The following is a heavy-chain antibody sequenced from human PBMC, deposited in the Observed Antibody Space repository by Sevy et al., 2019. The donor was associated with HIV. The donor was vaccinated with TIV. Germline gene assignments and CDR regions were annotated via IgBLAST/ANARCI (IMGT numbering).Heavy chain of an antibody. CDR1: GFTFGDYA. D-gene: IGHD3-22*01. V-gene: IGHV3-49*03. J-gene: IGHJ4*02. CDR3: TRGYYYDSSGYSDY. CDR2: IRSRDYGGAT. Sequence: GGSLRLSCTGSGFTFGDYAMSWFRQAPGMGLEWVGFIRSRDYGGATEYAAYVKGRFTISRDETKSIADLQMNSLKTEDTAVYYCTRGYYYDSSGYSDYWGQGTLVTVSS.